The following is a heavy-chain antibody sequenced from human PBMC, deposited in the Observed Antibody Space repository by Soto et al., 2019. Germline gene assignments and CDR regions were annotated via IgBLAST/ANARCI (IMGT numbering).Heavy chain of an antibody. CDR2: ISAYNGNT. CDR3: ARDGGPYCSSTSCYVLRFLEEGQDMITFVGARQVVYYFDY. CDR1: GYTFTSYG. V-gene: IGHV1-18*01. J-gene: IGHJ4*02. Sequence: ASVKVSCKASGYTFTSYGISWVRQAPGQGLEWMGWISAYNGNTNYAQKLQGRVTMTTDTSTSTAYMELRSLRSDDTAVYYCARDGGPYCSSTSCYVLRFLEEGQDMITFVGARQVVYYFDYWGQGILVTVS. D-gene: IGHD2-2*01.